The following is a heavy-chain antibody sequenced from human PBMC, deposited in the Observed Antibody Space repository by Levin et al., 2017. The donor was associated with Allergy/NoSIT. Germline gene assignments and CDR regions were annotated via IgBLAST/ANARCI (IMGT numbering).Heavy chain of an antibody. Sequence: PGESLKISCAASGFTFNQYDMTWIRQGPGKGLELVSAIRDNGGKTFYADSVKGRFTISRDNSKNTVSLQMNSLRVEDTALYYFVPGIGVTGSSTDYWGRGTLVTVSP. D-gene: IGHD6-6*01. CDR2: IRDNGGKT. CDR1: GFTFNQYD. V-gene: IGHV3-23*01. J-gene: IGHJ4*02. CDR3: VPGIGVTGSSTDY.